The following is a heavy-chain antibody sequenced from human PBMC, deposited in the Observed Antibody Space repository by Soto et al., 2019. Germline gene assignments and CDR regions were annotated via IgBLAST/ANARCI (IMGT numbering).Heavy chain of an antibody. D-gene: IGHD2-15*01. CDR1: GGSVYSNGHY. V-gene: IGHV4-61*08. CDR3: GEIWVGATGHTCDGS. CDR2: IDNNGVT. J-gene: IGHJ5*02. Sequence: SETLSLTCIVSGGSVYSNGHYWGWIRKPPGKGLEWIGSIDNNGVTNYNSSLKSRVTISRDTSKNQFSLRLTSVTAADTAVYYCGEIWVGATGHTCDGSWGPGTLVTVSS.